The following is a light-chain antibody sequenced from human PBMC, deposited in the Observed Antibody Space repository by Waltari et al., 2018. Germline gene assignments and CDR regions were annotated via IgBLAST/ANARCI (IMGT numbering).Light chain of an antibody. V-gene: IGKV3-20*01. CDR1: QSVSSSY. J-gene: IGKJ2*01. CDR3: QQYGSSPRT. Sequence: EIVLTQSPGTLSLSPGVRATLSCSASQSVSSSYLAWYQQKPGQAPRLLIYGASSRATGIPDRFSGSGSGTDFTLTISRLEPEDFAVYYCQQYGSSPRTFGQGTKLEIK. CDR2: GAS.